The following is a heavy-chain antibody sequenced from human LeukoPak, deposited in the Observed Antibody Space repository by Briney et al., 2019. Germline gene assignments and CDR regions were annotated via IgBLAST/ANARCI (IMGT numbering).Heavy chain of an antibody. J-gene: IGHJ4*02. CDR2: ISGSGGST. V-gene: IGHV3-23*01. D-gene: IGHD1-26*01. CDR3: AKWSGSYDY. CDR1: GFTFSDYA. Sequence: GGSLRLSCAASGFTFSDYAMSWVRQAPGKGLEWASGISGSGGSTFYADSVKGRFTISRDSSKNTLYLQMNSLRADDTAVYYCAKWSGSYDYWGQGTLVTVSS.